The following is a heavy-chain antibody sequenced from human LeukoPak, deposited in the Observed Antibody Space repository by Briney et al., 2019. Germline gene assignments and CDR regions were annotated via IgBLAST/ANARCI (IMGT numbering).Heavy chain of an antibody. J-gene: IGHJ4*02. Sequence: SVKVSCKSSGGXFSSYAISWVRQAPGQGLEWMGRIIPILGIANYAQKFQGRVTITADKSTSTAYMDLSSLRSEDTAVYYCARDLPPYYFDYWGQGTLVTVSS. CDR2: IIPILGIA. CDR1: GGXFSSYA. V-gene: IGHV1-69*04. CDR3: ARDLPPYYFDY.